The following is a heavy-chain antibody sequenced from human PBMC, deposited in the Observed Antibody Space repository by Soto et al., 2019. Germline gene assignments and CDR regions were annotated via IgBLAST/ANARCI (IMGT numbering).Heavy chain of an antibody. J-gene: IGHJ4*02. Sequence: GGYLGLSCAASGFTFSIYSMNWFRQAPGKGLEWVSSISISSNYIYYADSVKGRFTISRDNAKDSLSLQMNSLRAEDAAVYYCARDVFGFLEWLPRSTDYWCQGTLVTVSS. D-gene: IGHD3-3*01. CDR1: GFTFSIYS. V-gene: IGHV3-21*01. CDR3: ARDVFGFLEWLPRSTDY. CDR2: ISISSNYI.